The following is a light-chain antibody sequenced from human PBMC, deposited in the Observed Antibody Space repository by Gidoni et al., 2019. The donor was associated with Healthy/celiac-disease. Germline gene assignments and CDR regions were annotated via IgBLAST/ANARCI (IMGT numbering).Light chain of an antibody. V-gene: IGKV3-20*01. CDR1: QSVSSSY. Sequence: EIVFTPSPGTLSLSPGESANLSCRASQSVSSSYLAWYQQRPGQAPRLLIYGASSRATGIPDRFSGGGSGKDFTLTISRLEPEDFAVYYWQQYGSAPQTFGQGTKVEIK. CDR2: GAS. CDR3: QQYGSAPQT. J-gene: IGKJ1*01.